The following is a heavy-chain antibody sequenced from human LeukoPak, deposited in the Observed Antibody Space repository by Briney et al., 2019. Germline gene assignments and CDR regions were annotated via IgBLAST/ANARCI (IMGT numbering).Heavy chain of an antibody. Sequence: SETLFLTCTVSGDSFHDYYWNWIRQPAGKGLEWIGRIYTSGTTNSNPSLGSRVTISVDTSKKQFSLRLSSVAAADTAVYYCAGASDAFDVWGQGTMVTVSS. CDR3: AGASDAFDV. CDR2: IYTSGTT. CDR1: GDSFHDYY. V-gene: IGHV4-4*07. J-gene: IGHJ3*01.